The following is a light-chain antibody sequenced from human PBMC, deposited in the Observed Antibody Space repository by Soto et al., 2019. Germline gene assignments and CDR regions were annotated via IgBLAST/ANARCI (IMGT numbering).Light chain of an antibody. J-gene: IGLJ3*02. CDR3: TSFTTSSTWV. Sequence: QSALTQPASVSGSPGQSITISCTGTSSDVGAYNYVSWYQQHPGKAPKLMIYDVSNRPSGGSNRFSGSKSGNTASLTISGLQAEDEADYYCTSFTTSSTWVFGGGTKLTVL. CDR2: DVS. V-gene: IGLV2-14*03. CDR1: SSDVGAYNY.